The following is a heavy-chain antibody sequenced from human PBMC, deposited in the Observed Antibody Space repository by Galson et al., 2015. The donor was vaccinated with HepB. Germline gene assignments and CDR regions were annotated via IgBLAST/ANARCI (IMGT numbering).Heavy chain of an antibody. J-gene: IGHJ6*03. CDR3: ARDLMEIAARMDYYYYMDV. Sequence: SVKVSCKASGYTFTGYHMHWVRQAPGQGLEWMGRINPNSGGTNYAQKFQGRVTMTRDTSISTAYMELSRLRSDDTAVYYCARDLMEIAARMDYYYYMDVWGKGTTVTVSS. CDR1: GYTFTGYH. V-gene: IGHV1-2*06. CDR2: INPNSGGT. D-gene: IGHD6-13*01.